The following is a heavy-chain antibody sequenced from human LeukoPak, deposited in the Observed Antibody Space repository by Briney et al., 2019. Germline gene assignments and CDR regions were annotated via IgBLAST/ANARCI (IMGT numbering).Heavy chain of an antibody. CDR2: IYYSGST. D-gene: IGHD2-2*01. Sequence: SETLSLTCTVSGGSISSTSYYWGWIRQPPGKRLEWIASIYYSGSTYYNPSLKSRVTISVDTSKNQFSLRLNSVTAADTAVYYCARSYCSSPSCYASGYFDYWGQGTLVTVSS. V-gene: IGHV4-39*01. CDR3: ARSYCSSPSCYASGYFDY. J-gene: IGHJ4*02. CDR1: GGSISSTSYY.